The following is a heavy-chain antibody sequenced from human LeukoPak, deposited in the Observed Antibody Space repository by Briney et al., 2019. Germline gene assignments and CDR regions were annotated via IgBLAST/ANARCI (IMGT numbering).Heavy chain of an antibody. CDR3: AALLSMGYFDY. V-gene: IGHV1-58*01. CDR1: GFTFTISA. D-gene: IGHD2/OR15-2a*01. J-gene: IGHJ4*02. Sequence: SVTVSFKASGFTFTISAVQWVRQARGQRREWIGWIVVGSGNTNYAQKFQERVTITRDMSTSTAYMELSTLRSEDTAVYYCAALLSMGYFDYWGQGTLVTVSS. CDR2: IVVGSGNT.